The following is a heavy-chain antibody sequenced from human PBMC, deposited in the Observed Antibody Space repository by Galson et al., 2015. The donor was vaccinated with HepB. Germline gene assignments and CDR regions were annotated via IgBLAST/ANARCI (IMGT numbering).Heavy chain of an antibody. CDR3: ARERAAAGPLDAFDI. Sequence: SVKVSCKASGGAFSSYAISWVRQAPGQGLEWMGGIIPIFGTANYAQKFQGRVTITADESTSTAYMELSSLRSEDTAVYYCARERAAAGPLDAFDIWGQGTMVTVSS. J-gene: IGHJ3*02. CDR1: GGAFSSYA. V-gene: IGHV1-69*13. CDR2: IIPIFGTA. D-gene: IGHD6-13*01.